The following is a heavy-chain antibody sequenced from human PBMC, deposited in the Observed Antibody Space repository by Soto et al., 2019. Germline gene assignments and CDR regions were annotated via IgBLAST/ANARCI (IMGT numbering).Heavy chain of an antibody. J-gene: IGHJ6*02. CDR2: INPNSGGT. CDR1: GYTFTGYY. CDR3: VRARVLRYFDWLPLGGMGV. D-gene: IGHD3-9*01. Sequence: QVQLVQSGAEVKKPGASVKVSCKASGYTFTGYYMHWVRQAPGQGLEWMGWINPNSGGTNYAQKLEGWVNMTRDKSIITAYMEVRSLRSDDTAVYYCVRARVLRYFDWLPLGGMGVWGQGTTVTAS. V-gene: IGHV1-2*04.